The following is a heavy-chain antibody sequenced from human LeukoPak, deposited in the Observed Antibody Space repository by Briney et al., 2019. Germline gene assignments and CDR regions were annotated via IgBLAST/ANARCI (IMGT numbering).Heavy chain of an antibody. CDR3: ARVLVGATPGYFDY. Sequence: SETLSLSCAVYGGSFSGYYWSWIRQPPRKGLEWIGEINHSGSTNYNPSLKSRVTISVDTSKNQFSLKLSSVTAADTAVYYCARVLVGATPGYFDYWGQGTLVTVSS. CDR2: INHSGST. D-gene: IGHD1-26*01. CDR1: GGSFSGYY. V-gene: IGHV4-34*01. J-gene: IGHJ4*02.